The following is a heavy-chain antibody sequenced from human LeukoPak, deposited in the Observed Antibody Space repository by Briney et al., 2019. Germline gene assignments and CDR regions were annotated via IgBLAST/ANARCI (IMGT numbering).Heavy chain of an antibody. CDR3: ARVWGFYDILTVHYMDV. CDR2: INHSGST. J-gene: IGHJ6*03. D-gene: IGHD3-9*01. Sequence: PGGSLRLSCAASGFTFSSYAMSWVRQPPGKGLEWIGEINHSGSTNYNPSLKSRVTISVDTSKNQFSLKLSSVTAADTAVYYCARVWGFYDILTVHYMDVWGKGTTVTVSS. V-gene: IGHV4-34*01. CDR1: GFTFSSYA.